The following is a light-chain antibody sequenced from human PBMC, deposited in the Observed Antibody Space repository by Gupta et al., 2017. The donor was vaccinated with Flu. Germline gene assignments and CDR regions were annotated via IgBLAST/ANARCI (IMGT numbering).Light chain of an antibody. J-gene: IGKJ1*01. CDR1: QGIRDD. Sequence: AIQMTQSPSSLSASVGDRVTITCRASQGIRDDLGWYQQKPGKAPKLLIYAASSLQSGVPSRFSGSGSGTDFTLTISSLQPEDFATYYCRQEDNLPRTFGQGTKVEIK. CDR3: RQEDNLPRT. V-gene: IGKV1-6*01. CDR2: AAS.